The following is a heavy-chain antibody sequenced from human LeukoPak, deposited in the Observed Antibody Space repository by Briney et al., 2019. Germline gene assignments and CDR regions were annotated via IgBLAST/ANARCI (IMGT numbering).Heavy chain of an antibody. J-gene: IGHJ4*02. D-gene: IGHD3-22*01. CDR2: IYYSGST. V-gene: IGHV4-39*01. Sequence: SETLSLTCTVSGGSISSSSYYWGWIRQPPGKGLEWIGSIYYSGSTYYNPSLTSRVTISVDTSKNQFSLKLSSVTAADTAVYYCATAPGDYYDSSGYYYDFLGMDYWGQGTLVTVSS. CDR1: GGSISSSSYY. CDR3: ATAPGDYYDSSGYYYDFLGMDY.